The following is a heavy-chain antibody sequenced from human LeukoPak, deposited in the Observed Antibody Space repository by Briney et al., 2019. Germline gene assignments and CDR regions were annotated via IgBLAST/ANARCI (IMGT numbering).Heavy chain of an antibody. Sequence: SETLSLTCTVSGGSIRSSTYYWGWIRQPPGKGLEWIGSIYYNGNTYYNPSLESRVTMSVDTSKNQFSLKLSSVTAADTAVYYCARHLTYYYGSSGYPTGASMDVWGQGTTVTVSS. CDR1: GGSIRSSTYY. J-gene: IGHJ6*02. CDR2: IYYNGNT. D-gene: IGHD3-22*01. CDR3: ARHLTYYYGSSGYPTGASMDV. V-gene: IGHV4-39*01.